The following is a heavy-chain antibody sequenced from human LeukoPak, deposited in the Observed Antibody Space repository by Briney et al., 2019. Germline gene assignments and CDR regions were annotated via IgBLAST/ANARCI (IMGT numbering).Heavy chain of an antibody. V-gene: IGHV4-39*01. Sequence: NPSETLSLTCSVSGGSISSKNHYWGWIRQPPGKGLDWVGNIYYSGSTYYSPSLKSRVTISVDTSKNHLSLKLRSVTAADTAVYYCARRLGGYYYGSGSYGYWGQGTLVTVSS. CDR2: IYYSGST. J-gene: IGHJ4*02. CDR3: ARRLGGYYYGSGSYGY. CDR1: GGSISSKNHY. D-gene: IGHD3-10*01.